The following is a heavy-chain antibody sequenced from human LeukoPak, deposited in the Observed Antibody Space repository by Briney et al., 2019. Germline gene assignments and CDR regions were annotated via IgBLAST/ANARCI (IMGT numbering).Heavy chain of an antibody. Sequence: ASVKVSCKTSGYTFDIYAMNWVRQAPGQRPEWVGWINAGNGKTKYSQSFQGRVTITRDTSARTAYMELSSLRSEDTAVYYCARGVWSSHNKEYFLDYWGQGTPVTVSS. V-gene: IGHV1-3*01. CDR2: INAGNGKT. CDR3: ARGVWSSHNKEYFLDY. CDR1: GYTFDIYA. D-gene: IGHD2-2*01. J-gene: IGHJ4*02.